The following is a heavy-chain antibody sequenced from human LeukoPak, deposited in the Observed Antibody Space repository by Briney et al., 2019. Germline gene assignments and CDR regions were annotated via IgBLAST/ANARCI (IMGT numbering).Heavy chain of an antibody. V-gene: IGHV4-34*01. Sequence: SETLSLTCAVYGGSFSGYYWSWIRQPPGKGLEWIGTIYYSGSTYYNPSLKSRVTISVDTSKNQFSLKLSSVTVADTAVYYCARHQAGNFDYWGQGTLVTVSS. J-gene: IGHJ4*02. CDR2: IYYSGST. D-gene: IGHD6-19*01. CDR1: GGSFSGYY. CDR3: ARHQAGNFDY.